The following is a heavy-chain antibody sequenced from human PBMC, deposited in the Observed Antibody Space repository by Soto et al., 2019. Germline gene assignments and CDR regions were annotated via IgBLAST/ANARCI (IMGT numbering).Heavy chain of an antibody. CDR3: ARDLLGYSSSWYSWFDP. Sequence: SETLSLTCTVSGGSISSYYWSWIRQPPGKGLEWIGYIYYSGSTNYNPSLKSRVTISVDTSKNQFSLKLSSVTAADTAVYYCARDLLGYSSSWYSWFDPWGQGTLVTVSS. D-gene: IGHD6-13*01. J-gene: IGHJ5*02. CDR1: GGSISSYY. V-gene: IGHV4-59*01. CDR2: IYYSGST.